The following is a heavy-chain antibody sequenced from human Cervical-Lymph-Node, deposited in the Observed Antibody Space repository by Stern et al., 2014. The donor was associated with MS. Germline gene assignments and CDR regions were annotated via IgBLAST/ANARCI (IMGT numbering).Heavy chain of an antibody. CDR3: ARGTGDNWFDP. Sequence: VQLVESGADVKKPGSAVRVSCKASGGVSWLRPAPGQGLEYMGGINRLVGSAHYAERFQGRLTITADTSRNTTYMELRSLRSDDTAVYYCARGTGDNWFDPWGQGTLVSVSS. D-gene: IGHD3-10*01. CDR2: INRLVGSA. V-gene: IGHV1-69*06. J-gene: IGHJ5*02. CDR1: GGV.